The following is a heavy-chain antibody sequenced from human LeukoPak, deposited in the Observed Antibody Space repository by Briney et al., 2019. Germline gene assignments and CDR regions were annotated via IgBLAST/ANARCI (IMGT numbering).Heavy chain of an antibody. J-gene: IGHJ4*02. D-gene: IGHD3-10*01. CDR1: GYTFTDYY. V-gene: IGHV1-2*04. Sequence: ASVKVSCKASGYTFTDYYLHWVRQAPGQALEWMGYINPKSGGTKYAQKFQRWVTMTRDTSISTAYMELSRLRSDDTAVYYCARSYWDGELSFDYWGQGTLVTVSS. CDR2: INPKSGGT. CDR3: ARSYWDGELSFDY.